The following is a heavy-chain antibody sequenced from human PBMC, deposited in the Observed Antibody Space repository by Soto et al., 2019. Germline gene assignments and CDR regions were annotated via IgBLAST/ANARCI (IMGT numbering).Heavy chain of an antibody. J-gene: IGHJ4*02. CDR2: ISGSGGST. D-gene: IGHD3-3*01. CDR1: GFTFSSYA. V-gene: IGHV3-23*01. Sequence: EVQLLESGGGLVQPGGSLRLSCAASGFTFSSYAMSWVRQAPGKGLEWVSAISGSGGSTYYADSVQGRFTISRDNSKNTLYLKMNSLRAEDTAVYYCAKAEYYDFWSGYLYWGQGTLVTVSS. CDR3: AKAEYYDFWSGYLY.